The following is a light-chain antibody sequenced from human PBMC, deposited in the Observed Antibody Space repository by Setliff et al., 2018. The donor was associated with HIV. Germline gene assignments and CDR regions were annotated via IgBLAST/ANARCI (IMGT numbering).Light chain of an antibody. CDR2: DVS. CDR1: SSDVGGYNY. V-gene: IGLV2-11*01. Sequence: QSALTQPRSVSGSPGQSVTISCTGTSSDVGGYNYVSWYHQHPGKAPKLMISDVSKRPSGVPDRFSGSKSGSTASLTISGLQAEDEADYYCCSYAGNAYVFGAGTKATVL. J-gene: IGLJ1*01. CDR3: CSYAGNAYV.